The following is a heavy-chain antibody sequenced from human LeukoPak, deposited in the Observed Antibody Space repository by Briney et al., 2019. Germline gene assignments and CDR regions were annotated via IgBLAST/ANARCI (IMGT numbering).Heavy chain of an antibody. CDR1: GFTFSSFA. D-gene: IGHD6-13*01. CDR2: ISNSGGGT. V-gene: IGHV3-23*01. J-gene: IGHJ4*02. CDR3: ARPAYSSSWYYFEY. Sequence: GGSLRPSCAASGFTFSSFAMSWVRLAPGKGLEWVSSISNSGGGTYYAESVKGRFTISRDNSKNTLYLQMSSLRAEDTVIYYCARPAYSSSWYYFEYWGQGTLVTVSS.